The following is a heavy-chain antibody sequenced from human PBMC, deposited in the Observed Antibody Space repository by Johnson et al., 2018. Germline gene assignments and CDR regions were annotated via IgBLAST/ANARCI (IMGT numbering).Heavy chain of an antibody. V-gene: IGHV3-73*01. CDR3: AKDGRLLRYFDWAFIFQH. Sequence: VQLQESGGGLVQPGGSXRLSCAASGFTFSGSAMHWVRQASGKGLEWVGRLRSKANSYATAYAASVKGRFTLSRDNAKNTLYLQMNSLRAEDTAVYNCAKDGRLLRYFDWAFIFQHWGQGTLVTVSS. CDR2: LRSKANSYAT. J-gene: IGHJ1*01. CDR1: GFTFSGSA. D-gene: IGHD3-9*01.